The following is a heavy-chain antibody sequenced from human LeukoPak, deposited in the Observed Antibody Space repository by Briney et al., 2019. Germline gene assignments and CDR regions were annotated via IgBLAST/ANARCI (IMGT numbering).Heavy chain of an antibody. V-gene: IGHV3-23*01. CDR3: AKFQADFWSAYSYYFDY. CDR2: ISGSGSST. J-gene: IGHJ4*02. Sequence: PGGSLRLSCAASGFTFRSYAMSWVRQAPGKGLEWVSGISGSGSSTYYADAVKGRFTISRDNSKNTLYLQMNSLRAEDTAVYYCAKFQADFWSAYSYYFDYWGQGTLVTVSS. D-gene: IGHD3-3*01. CDR1: GFTFRSYA.